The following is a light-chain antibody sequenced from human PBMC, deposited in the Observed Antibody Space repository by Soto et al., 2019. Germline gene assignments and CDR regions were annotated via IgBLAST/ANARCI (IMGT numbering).Light chain of an antibody. J-gene: IGKJ1*01. V-gene: IGKV3-20*01. CDR1: QSISSSY. CDR3: QQYGSSSWT. Sequence: EIVLTQSPGTLSLSPGKRATLSFRASQSISSSYLAWYQQRPGQAPRLLIYGASSRATGIPDRFSGSGSGTEFTLTISRLEPEDFAVYYCQQYGSSSWTVGQGTKV. CDR2: GAS.